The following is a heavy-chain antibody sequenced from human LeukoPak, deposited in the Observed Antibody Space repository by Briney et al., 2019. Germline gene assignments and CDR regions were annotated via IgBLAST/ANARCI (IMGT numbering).Heavy chain of an antibody. CDR1: GGSISSGGYY. D-gene: IGHD6-13*01. CDR3: ARVRKGMAAAGTWTPRDY. CDR2: IYHSGST. V-gene: IGHV4-30-2*01. Sequence: PSQTLSLTCTVSGGSISSGGYYRSWIRQPPGKGLEWIGYIYHSGSTYYNPSLKSRVTISVDRSKNQFSLKLSSVTAADTAVYYCARVRKGMAAAGTWTPRDYWGQGTLVTVSS. J-gene: IGHJ4*02.